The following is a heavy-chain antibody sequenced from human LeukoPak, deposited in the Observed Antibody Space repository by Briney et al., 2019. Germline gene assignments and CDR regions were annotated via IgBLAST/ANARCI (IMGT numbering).Heavy chain of an antibody. CDR3: ARRGDYVDY. CDR1: GYSISSGYD. CDR2: ISQSGDT. Sequence: PSETLSLTCTVSGYSISSGYDWGWMRQAPGKGLEWLASISQSGDTYNNPSLKSRVSLSVDTSKNQLSLKLTSVTAADTAVYYCARRGDYVDYWGQGTLVTVSS. V-gene: IGHV4-38-2*02. J-gene: IGHJ4*02.